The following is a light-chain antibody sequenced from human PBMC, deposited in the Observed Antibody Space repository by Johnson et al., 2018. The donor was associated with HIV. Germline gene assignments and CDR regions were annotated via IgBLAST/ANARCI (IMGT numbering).Light chain of an antibody. CDR1: YSNIGSNY. Sequence: QSVLTQPPSVSAAPGQEVTISCSGSYSNIGSNYLSWYQQLPGTAPKLLIYENNKRPSGIPDRFSGSKSGTSATLGITGLQTGAEADYYCGTWDNSLNTGAVFGPGTKVTVL. CDR3: GTWDNSLNTGAV. CDR2: ENN. J-gene: IGLJ1*01. V-gene: IGLV1-51*02.